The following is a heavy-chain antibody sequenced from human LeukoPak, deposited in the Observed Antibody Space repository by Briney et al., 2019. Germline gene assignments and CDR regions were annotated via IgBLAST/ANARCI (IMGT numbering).Heavy chain of an antibody. CDR2: IYTNGGTT. CDR3: ARDLAGADDY. CDR1: SFTFSKYW. V-gene: IGHV3-74*01. D-gene: IGHD6-13*01. J-gene: IGHJ4*02. Sequence: GGSLRLSCAAPSFTFSKYWFHWVRQAPGKGLDWVSRIYTNGGTTDYADSVKGRFTISRDNAKNTLFLEMNSLRAEDTAVYYCARDLAGADDYWGQGTLVTVSS.